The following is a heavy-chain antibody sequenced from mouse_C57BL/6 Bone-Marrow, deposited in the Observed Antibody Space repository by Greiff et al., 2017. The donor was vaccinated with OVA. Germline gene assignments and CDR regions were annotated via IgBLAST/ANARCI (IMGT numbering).Heavy chain of an antibody. J-gene: IGHJ1*03. Sequence: QVQLQQPGAELVRPGTSVKLSCKASGYTFTSYWMHWVKQRTGQGLEWIGVIDPSDSYTNYNQKFKGKATLTVDTSSSTAYMQLSSLTSEDSAVYYCARGVYYGNYDWYFDVWGTGTTVTVSS. CDR2: IDPSDSYT. D-gene: IGHD2-1*01. V-gene: IGHV1-59*01. CDR3: ARGVYYGNYDWYFDV. CDR1: GYTFTSYW.